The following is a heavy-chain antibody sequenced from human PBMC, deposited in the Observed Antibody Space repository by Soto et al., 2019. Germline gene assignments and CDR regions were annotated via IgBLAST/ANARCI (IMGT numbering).Heavy chain of an antibody. D-gene: IGHD3-3*01. Sequence: PSETLSLTCAVSGYSISSGYYWGWIRQPPGKGLEWIGSIYHSGSIYYNPSLKSRVTMSVDTSKNQFSLKLSSVTAADTAVYYCARGYYDFWGGYGDAFDIWGQGTMVTVS. J-gene: IGHJ3*02. CDR1: GYSISSGYY. V-gene: IGHV4-38-2*01. CDR2: IYHSGSI. CDR3: ARGYYDFWGGYGDAFDI.